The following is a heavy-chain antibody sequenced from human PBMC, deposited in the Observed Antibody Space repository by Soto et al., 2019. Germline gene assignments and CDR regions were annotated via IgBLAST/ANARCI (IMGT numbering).Heavy chain of an antibody. D-gene: IGHD2-15*01. Sequence: QVQLVQSGAEVKKPGASVKVSCKASGYTFTSYYMHWVRLAPGQGLEWMGIINPDGGGTSYAQQFQGRVIMTSDTSTSTVYMEMSSLRSEDTAVYYCADGGNCLSMDVWGQGTTVTVSS. V-gene: IGHV1-46*01. CDR1: GYTFTSYY. J-gene: IGHJ6*02. CDR3: ADGGNCLSMDV. CDR2: INPDGGGT.